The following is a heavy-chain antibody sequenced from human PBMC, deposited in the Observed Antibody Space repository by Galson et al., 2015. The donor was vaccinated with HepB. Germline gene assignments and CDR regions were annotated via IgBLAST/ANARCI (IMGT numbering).Heavy chain of an antibody. D-gene: IGHD3-3*01. CDR3: ARAVYYDFWNGFGP. CDR1: Y. Sequence: YWSWIRQPPGKGLEWIGEINHSGSTNYNPSLKSRVTISVATSKNRFSLRLSSVTAADTAVYYCARAVYYDFWNGFGPWGQGTLVTVSS. CDR2: INHSGST. V-gene: IGHV4-34*01. J-gene: IGHJ5*02.